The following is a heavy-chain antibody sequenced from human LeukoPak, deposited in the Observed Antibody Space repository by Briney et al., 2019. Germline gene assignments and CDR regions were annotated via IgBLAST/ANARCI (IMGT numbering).Heavy chain of an antibody. CDR1: GYTFTSYY. CDR3: ARSPPSYCSGGSCFGGWDY. CDR2: INPSGGST. Sequence: ASVKVSCKASGYTFTSYYMHWVRQAPGQGLEWMGIINPSGGSTSYAQKFQGRVTMTRDTSTSTVYMELSSLRSEDTAVYYCARSPPSYCSGGSCFGGWDYWGQGTLVTVSS. J-gene: IGHJ4*02. V-gene: IGHV1-46*01. D-gene: IGHD2-15*01.